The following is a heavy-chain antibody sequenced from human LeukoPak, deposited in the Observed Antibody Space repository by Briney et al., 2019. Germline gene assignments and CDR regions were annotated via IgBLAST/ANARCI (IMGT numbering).Heavy chain of an antibody. CDR1: GASIRGSITSGTYY. CDR3: ARSTNRVDS. D-gene: IGHD1-14*01. CDR2: MYNSGTT. V-gene: IGHV4-61*02. J-gene: IGHJ4*02. Sequence: PSQTLSLTCTVPGASIRGSITSGTYYWNWIRQPAGTGLEWIGRMYNSGTTINYSPSLKSRVTISVDTSKNQFSLNVTSVSAADTAVYYCARSTNRVDSWGQGTLVTVSS.